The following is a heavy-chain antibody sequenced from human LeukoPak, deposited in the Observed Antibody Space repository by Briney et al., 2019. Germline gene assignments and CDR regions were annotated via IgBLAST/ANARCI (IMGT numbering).Heavy chain of an antibody. D-gene: IGHD6-13*01. CDR2: IYYSGST. Sequence: PSETLSLTCTVSGGSISSYYWSWIRQPPGKGLEWIGYIYYSGSTNYNPSLKSRVTISVDTSKNQFSLKLSSVTAADTAVYYCAKDGYSSSWYLKETAYYDFWGQGALVTVSS. V-gene: IGHV4-59*01. CDR1: GGSISSYY. CDR3: AKDGYSSSWYLKETAYYDF. J-gene: IGHJ4*02.